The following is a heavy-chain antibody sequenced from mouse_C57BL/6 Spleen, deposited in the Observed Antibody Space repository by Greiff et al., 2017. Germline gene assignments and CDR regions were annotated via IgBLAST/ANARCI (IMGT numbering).Heavy chain of an antibody. Sequence: EVMLVESGGGLVQPGGSLSLSCAASGFTFTDYYMSWVRQPPGKALEWLSFIRNKANGYTTEYSASVKGRFTISRDNSQSILYLQMNALRAEDSATYYCARFRTHTREVAMGYWGQGTSVTVSS. CDR3: ARFRTHTREVAMGY. J-gene: IGHJ4*01. D-gene: IGHD3-1*01. V-gene: IGHV7-3*01. CDR2: IRNKANGYTT. CDR1: GFTFTDYY.